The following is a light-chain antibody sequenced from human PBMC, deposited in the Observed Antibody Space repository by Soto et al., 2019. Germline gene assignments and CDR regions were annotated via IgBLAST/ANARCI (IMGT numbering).Light chain of an antibody. CDR3: MQGTHWPIT. CDR1: QSLLYNNTYNY. V-gene: IGKV2-28*01. CDR2: FGS. J-gene: IGKJ5*01. Sequence: EIVMTQSPLTLPVTPGEPASISCRSSQSLLYNNTYNYLDWYVQKPGQSPQLLIYFGSNRDSGVPARFSGSGSGTDFALKISRVEAEDVGVYYCMQGTHWPITFGQGTRLEIK.